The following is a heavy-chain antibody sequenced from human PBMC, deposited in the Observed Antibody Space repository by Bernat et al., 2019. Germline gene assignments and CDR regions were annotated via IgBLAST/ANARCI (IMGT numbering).Heavy chain of an antibody. Sequence: QVQLQQWGAGLLKPSETLSLTCAVYGGSFSGYYWSWIRQPPGKGLDWIGEINHSGSTNYNPSLKSRVTISVDTSKNQFSLKLSSVTAADTAVYYCARRIAVAAFDYWGQGTLVTVSS. CDR2: INHSGST. J-gene: IGHJ4*02. CDR3: ARRIAVAAFDY. V-gene: IGHV4-34*01. D-gene: IGHD6-19*01. CDR1: GGSFSGYY.